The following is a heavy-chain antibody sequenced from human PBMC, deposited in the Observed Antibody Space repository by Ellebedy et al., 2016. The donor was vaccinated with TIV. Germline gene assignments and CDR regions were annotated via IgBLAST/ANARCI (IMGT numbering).Heavy chain of an antibody. V-gene: IGHV3-23*01. Sequence: GESLKISXAASEFTFSSFAMHWVRQTPGKGLECVSRIRCSDSSTYYADSVKGRFTISRDNSKNTLYLQMNSLRAEDTAVYYCARDIGSGWNIFDYWGQGTLVTVSS. CDR3: ARDIGSGWNIFDY. J-gene: IGHJ4*02. CDR2: IRCSDSST. D-gene: IGHD6-19*01. CDR1: EFTFSSFA.